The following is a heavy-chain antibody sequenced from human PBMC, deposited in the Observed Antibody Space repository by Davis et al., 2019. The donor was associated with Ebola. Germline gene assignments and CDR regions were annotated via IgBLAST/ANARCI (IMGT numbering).Heavy chain of an antibody. CDR3: AKDTSNIWFDI. CDR2: ISGGSETI. J-gene: IGHJ3*02. CDR1: GFTFSTYS. D-gene: IGHD1-26*01. V-gene: IGHV3-48*01. Sequence: PGGSLRLSCTASGFTFSTYSMDWVRQAPGKGLEWVSYISGGSETIHYADSVKGRFTISRDNSKNTLYLQMNGLRVEDTAIYYCAKDTSNIWFDIWGQGTNVTVSS.